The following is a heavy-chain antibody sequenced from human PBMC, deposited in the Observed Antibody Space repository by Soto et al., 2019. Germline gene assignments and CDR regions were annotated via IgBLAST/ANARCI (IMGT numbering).Heavy chain of an antibody. CDR1: GGSISSGGYF. D-gene: IGHD7-27*01. Sequence: QVQLQESGPGLVEPSQTLSLTCTVSGGSISSGGYFWSWIRQPPGKGLEWIGYVYTIGSTYSNPSLTSRVTISVDTSKNQFSLRLSFVTAADTAVYYCARGPAGDKVDYWGQGTLVTVSS. J-gene: IGHJ4*02. CDR3: ARGPAGDKVDY. V-gene: IGHV4-30-4*01. CDR2: VYTIGST.